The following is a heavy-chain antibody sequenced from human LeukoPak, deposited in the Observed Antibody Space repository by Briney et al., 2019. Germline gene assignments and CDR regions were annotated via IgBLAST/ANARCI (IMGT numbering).Heavy chain of an antibody. D-gene: IGHD6-19*01. V-gene: IGHV4-34*01. CDR2: INHSGST. Sequence: SETLSLTCAVYGGSFSGYYWSWIRQPPGKGLEWIGEINHSGSTNYNPSLKSRVTISVDTSKNQFSLKLSSVTAADTAVYYCARGRGGIAVAGPFDYWGQGTLVTASS. CDR1: GGSFSGYY. CDR3: ARGRGGIAVAGPFDY. J-gene: IGHJ4*02.